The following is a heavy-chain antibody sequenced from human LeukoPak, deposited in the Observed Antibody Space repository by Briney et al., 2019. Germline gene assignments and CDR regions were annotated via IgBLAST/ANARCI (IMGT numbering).Heavy chain of an antibody. CDR2: ISPYNGDT. Sequence: ASVKVSCKTSGYTFVNYVISWVRQAPGQGLEWMGWISPYNGDTDYAQKFQGRVTMTRDMSTSTVYMELSSLRSEDTAVYYCARGAKQQLIVWGQGTLVTVSS. V-gene: IGHV1-18*01. J-gene: IGHJ4*02. CDR1: GYTFVNYV. CDR3: ARGAKQQLIV. D-gene: IGHD6-13*01.